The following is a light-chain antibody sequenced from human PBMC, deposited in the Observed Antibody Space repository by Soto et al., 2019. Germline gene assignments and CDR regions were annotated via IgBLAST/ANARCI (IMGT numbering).Light chain of an antibody. CDR2: DAS. J-gene: IGKJ2*01. CDR1: QSISTW. CDR3: QQYNSYTT. V-gene: IGKV1-5*01. Sequence: DFQMTQSPSTLSASVGDRVTITCRASQSISTWLAWYQQKPGRAPKLLIYDASSLQSGVPSRFSGHGSGTDFTLTISSLQPDDFATYYCQQYNSYTTVGQGTKVDSK.